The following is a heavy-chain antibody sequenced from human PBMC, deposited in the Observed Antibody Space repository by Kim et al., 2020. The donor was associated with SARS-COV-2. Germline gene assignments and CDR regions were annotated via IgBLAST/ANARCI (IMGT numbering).Heavy chain of an antibody. CDR3: ARDYNDDWRSITGGFDP. CDR1: YS. D-gene: IGHD3-16*01. J-gene: IGHJ5*02. CDR2: IFCSGST. V-gene: IGHV4-31*02. Sequence: YSLRCIRQHPVKGLAWIWYIFCSGSTYYNTSLKSRVSISVDKSKIRFSLQLRSVTAAGTPVYYCARDYNDDWRSITGGFDPWGQGTLVTVSA.